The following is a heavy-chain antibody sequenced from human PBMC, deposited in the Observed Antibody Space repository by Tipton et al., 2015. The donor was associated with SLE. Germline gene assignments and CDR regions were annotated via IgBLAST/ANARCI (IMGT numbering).Heavy chain of an antibody. Sequence: SLRLSCVASGFTFSSFAMNWVRQAPGKGLEWVSSISASHDNTFYADSVKGRFSISRDNSKNTVYLNMNGLRAEDTAVYYCAKPITEYSGAGNSGSWGQGTLVTVSS. CDR3: AKPITEYSGAGNSGS. CDR1: GFTFSSFA. CDR2: ISASHDNT. V-gene: IGHV3-23*01. J-gene: IGHJ5*02. D-gene: IGHD3-10*01.